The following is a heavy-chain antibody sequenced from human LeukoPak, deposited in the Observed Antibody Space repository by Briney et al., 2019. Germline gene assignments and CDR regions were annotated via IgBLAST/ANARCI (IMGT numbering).Heavy chain of an antibody. Sequence: PGGSLRLSCAASGFTFSSYWMTWVRRAPGKGLEWVANIKQDGSEKYYVDSVKGRFTISRDNAKNSLYLQMDSLRAEDTAMYFCARDRGWGLRFLDYWGQGTLVTVSS. CDR2: IKQDGSEK. D-gene: IGHD4-17*01. J-gene: IGHJ4*02. CDR3: ARDRGWGLRFLDY. CDR1: GFTFSSYW. V-gene: IGHV3-7*01.